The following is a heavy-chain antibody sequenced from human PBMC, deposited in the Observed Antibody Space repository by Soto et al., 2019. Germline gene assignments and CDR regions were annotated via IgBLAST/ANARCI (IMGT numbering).Heavy chain of an antibody. CDR3: TSDKGWRQSPLDS. J-gene: IGHJ5*01. CDR1: GFIFRNAW. Sequence: LVESGGGLVKPGGSIRLSCAASGFIFRNAWMSWVRQAPGKGLEWDGRIKSKSSGGTTDYAAPVEGRVTITRDDSKSILYLQMTSLRVEDTAGYFCTSDKGWRQSPLDSWGQGALVTVSS. CDR2: IKSKSSGGTT. V-gene: IGHV3-15*01. D-gene: IGHD4-4*01.